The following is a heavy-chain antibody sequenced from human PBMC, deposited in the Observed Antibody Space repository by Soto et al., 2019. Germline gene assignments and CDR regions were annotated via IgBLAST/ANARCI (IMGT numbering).Heavy chain of an antibody. CDR2: IGYGSNPTI. D-gene: IGHD3-16*01. CDR3: ARDHNWAFDY. CDR1: GFTFNDYS. Sequence: PGGSLRLSCAVSGFTFNDYSVNWVRQAPGKGLEWDSYIGYGSNPTIYYADSVKGRFTISRDTAKNSLFLQMDSLRDEDTAVYYCARDHNWAFDYWGQGTPVTVSS. V-gene: IGHV3-48*02. J-gene: IGHJ4*02.